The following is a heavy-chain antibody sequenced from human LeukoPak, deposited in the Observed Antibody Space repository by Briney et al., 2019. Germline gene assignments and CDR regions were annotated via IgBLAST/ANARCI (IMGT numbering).Heavy chain of an antibody. CDR1: GFTFSNYA. J-gene: IGHJ4*02. D-gene: IGHD1-26*01. V-gene: IGHV3-23*01. CDR2: ISASGGST. CDR3: AKTIVGAEY. Sequence: GGSLRLSCVASGFTFSNYAMNWVRQAPGKGLEWVSGISASGGSTYYADSVKGRFTISRDNSKNTLYPQMNSLRAEDTAVYYCAKTIVGAEYWGQGTLVTVSS.